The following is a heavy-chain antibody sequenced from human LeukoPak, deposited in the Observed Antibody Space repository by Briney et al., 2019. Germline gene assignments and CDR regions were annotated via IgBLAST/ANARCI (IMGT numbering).Heavy chain of an antibody. CDR1: GGTFSSYT. Sequence: SVKVSCKASGGTFSSYTISWVRQAPGQGLEWMGRIIPILGIANYAQKFQGRVTITADKSTSTAYMEQSSLRSEDTAVYYCATRGSYGGPNLDYWGQGTLVTVSS. J-gene: IGHJ4*02. CDR3: ATRGSYGGPNLDY. V-gene: IGHV1-69*02. D-gene: IGHD4-23*01. CDR2: IIPILGIA.